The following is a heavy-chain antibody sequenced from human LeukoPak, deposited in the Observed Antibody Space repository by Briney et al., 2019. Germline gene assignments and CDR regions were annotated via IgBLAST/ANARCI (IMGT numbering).Heavy chain of an antibody. CDR3: AKDRGSGWLHDAFDI. CDR1: GFTFRNYG. CDR2: ISIDGTEK. V-gene: IGHV3-30*18. Sequence: GRSLRLSCAASGFTFRNYGMHWVRQAPGKGLEWVAVISIDGTEKYYADSVKGRFTISRDNSKNTLYLQMNSLRGDDTAVYYCAKDRGSGWLHDAFDIWGQGTMVTVSS. J-gene: IGHJ3*02. D-gene: IGHD6-19*01.